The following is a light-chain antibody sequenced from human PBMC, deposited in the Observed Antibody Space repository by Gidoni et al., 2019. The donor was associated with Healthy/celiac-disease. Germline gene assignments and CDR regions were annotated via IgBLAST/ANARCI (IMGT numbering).Light chain of an antibody. J-gene: IGKJ5*01. CDR2: DAS. CDR1: QSVSSY. Sequence: EIMLTQSPATLSLSPGERATLSCRASQSVSSYLAWYQQKPGQAPRLLIYDASNRATGIPARFSGSGSGKDFTRTISSLEPEDFAVHYCQQRSNWPKITFGQGTRLEIK. V-gene: IGKV3-11*01. CDR3: QQRSNWPKIT.